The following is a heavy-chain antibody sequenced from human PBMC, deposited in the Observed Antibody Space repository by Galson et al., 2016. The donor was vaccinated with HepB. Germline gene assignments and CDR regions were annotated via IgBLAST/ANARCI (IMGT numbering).Heavy chain of an antibody. J-gene: IGHJ4*03. CDR3: AKSKGGVWSYYFDY. Sequence: SLRLSCAASAFTFSNYGMHWVRQAPGKGLEWVAGIWTDGSNKYYGDSVKGRFTISRDNSKNTLYLQMNSLRAEDTAVYYCAKSKGGVWSYYFDYWGQGTAVTVSS. V-gene: IGHV3-33*06. CDR2: IWTDGSNK. CDR1: AFTFSNYG. D-gene: IGHD6-19*01.